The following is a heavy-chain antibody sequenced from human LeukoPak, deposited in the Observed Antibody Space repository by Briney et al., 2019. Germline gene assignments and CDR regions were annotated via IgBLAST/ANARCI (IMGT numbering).Heavy chain of an antibody. Sequence: PSETLSLTCAVSGGSISSSYLWSWVRQPPGKGLERIGEISHSGSTNYNPSLKSRVTISVDKSKNQFSLNLSSVSAADTAVYYCARDKRAAGSTVFDYWGQGTLVIVSS. CDR2: ISHSGST. J-gene: IGHJ4*02. CDR3: ARDKRAAGSTVFDY. D-gene: IGHD6-13*01. V-gene: IGHV4-4*02. CDR1: GGSISSSYL.